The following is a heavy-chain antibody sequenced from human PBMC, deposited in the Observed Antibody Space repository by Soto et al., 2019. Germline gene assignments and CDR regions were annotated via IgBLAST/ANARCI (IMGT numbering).Heavy chain of an antibody. V-gene: IGHV3-23*01. CDR1: GFTFSSYA. CDR2: ISGSGGST. CDR3: AKGTSIVVAGTILNY. Sequence: GGSLRLSCAASGFTFSSYAMSWVRQAPGKGLEWVSAISGSGGSTYYADSVKGRFTISRDNSKNTLYLQMNSLRAEDTAVYYCAKGTSIVVAGTILNYWGQGTLVTVSS. J-gene: IGHJ4*02. D-gene: IGHD6-19*01.